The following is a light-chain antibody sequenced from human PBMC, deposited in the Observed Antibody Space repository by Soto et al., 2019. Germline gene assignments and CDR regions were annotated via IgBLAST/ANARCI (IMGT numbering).Light chain of an antibody. Sequence: QSALTQSPSASASPGQSVTISCTGSSGDVGAYNYVSWYQQHPGKAPKLIIYEVNKRASGVSDRFSGSKSGITASLTVSGLQADDEADYYCGAHAGSNTWVFGGGTKVTVL. CDR2: EVN. V-gene: IGLV2-8*01. CDR1: SGDVGAYNY. CDR3: GAHAGSNTWV. J-gene: IGLJ3*02.